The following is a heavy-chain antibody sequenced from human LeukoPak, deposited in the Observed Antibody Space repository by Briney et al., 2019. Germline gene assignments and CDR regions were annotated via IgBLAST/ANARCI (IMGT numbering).Heavy chain of an antibody. V-gene: IGHV3-21*04. Sequence: GGSLRLSCAASGFTFISYSMNWVRQAPGKGLEWVSSISSSSSYIYYADSVKGRITISRDNAKNSLYLQMNSLRAEDTAVYYCATPGHILTGYYPPTGYWGQGTLVTVSS. CDR3: ATPGHILTGYYPPTGY. J-gene: IGHJ4*02. CDR1: GFTFISYS. D-gene: IGHD3-9*01. CDR2: ISSSSSYI.